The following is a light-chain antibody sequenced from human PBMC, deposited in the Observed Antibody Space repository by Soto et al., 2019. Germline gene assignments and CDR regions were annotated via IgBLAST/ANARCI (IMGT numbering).Light chain of an antibody. CDR3: QQYGDSPWT. Sequence: EIVLTQSPGTLSLSPGERATLYCRASQSVSGSFLAWYQQKPGQAPRLLIYGASSRATGIPDRISGGGSGTDFSLTISGLEPEDFAVYYCQQYGDSPWTFGQGTKVEIK. J-gene: IGKJ1*01. CDR2: GAS. CDR1: QSVSGSF. V-gene: IGKV3-20*01.